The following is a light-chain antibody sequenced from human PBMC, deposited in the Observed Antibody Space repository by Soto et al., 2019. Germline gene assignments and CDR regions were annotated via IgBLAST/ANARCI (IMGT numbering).Light chain of an antibody. Sequence: QCALTQPASVYGSPGQSITISCTRTSSDVGGYNYVSWYQQHPGKAPKLMIYEVSNRPSGVSNRFSGSKSGNTASLTISGLQAEDEADYYCSSYTSSSTRVFGGGTKLTVL. CDR2: EVS. V-gene: IGLV2-14*01. J-gene: IGLJ3*02. CDR1: SSDVGGYNY. CDR3: SSYTSSSTRV.